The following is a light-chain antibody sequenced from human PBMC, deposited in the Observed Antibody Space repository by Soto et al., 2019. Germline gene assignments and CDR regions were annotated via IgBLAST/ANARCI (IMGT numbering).Light chain of an antibody. V-gene: IGKV3-20*01. CDR1: QSISSSY. CDR2: GAS. J-gene: IGKJ1*01. CDR3: QQYGSSSWT. Sequence: EIVLTPSLGALALSPWKGATLSFSASQSISSSYLAWYQQRPGQAPRLLIYGASSRATGIPDRFSGSGSGTEFTLTISRLEPEDFAVYYCQQYGSSSWTFGQGTKVDI.